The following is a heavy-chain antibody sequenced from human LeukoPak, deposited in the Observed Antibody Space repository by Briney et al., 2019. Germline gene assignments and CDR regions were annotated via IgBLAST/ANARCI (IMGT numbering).Heavy chain of an antibody. Sequence: QPGRSLRLSCAASGFTFSSYGMHWVRQAPGKGLEWVALISYDGSNKYCADSVKGRFTISRDNSKNTLYLQMNSLRAEDTAVYYCAKEYCSGGSCYSREFDYWGQGTLVTVSS. D-gene: IGHD2-15*01. CDR1: GFTFSSYG. CDR3: AKEYCSGGSCYSREFDY. CDR2: ISYDGSNK. V-gene: IGHV3-30*18. J-gene: IGHJ4*02.